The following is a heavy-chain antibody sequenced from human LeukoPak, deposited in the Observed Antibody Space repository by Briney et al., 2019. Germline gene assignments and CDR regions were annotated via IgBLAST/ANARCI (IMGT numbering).Heavy chain of an antibody. CDR3: AYYYDSSGFYPEMS. CDR2: INHSGST. CDR1: GGSFSGYY. V-gene: IGHV4-34*01. D-gene: IGHD3-22*01. Sequence: SETLSLTCAVYGGSFSGYYWSWIRQPPGKGLEWIGEINHSGSTNYNPSLKSRVTISVDTSKNQFSLKLSSVTAADTAVYYCAYYYDSSGFYPEMSWGQGILVTVSS. J-gene: IGHJ4*02.